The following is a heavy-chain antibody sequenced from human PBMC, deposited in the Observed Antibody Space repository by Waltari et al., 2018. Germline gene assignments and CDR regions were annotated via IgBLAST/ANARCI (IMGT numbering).Heavy chain of an antibody. CDR3: ASRYCTISRCYASSWNSFDY. D-gene: IGHD2-8*01. Sequence: VPLVESGGGVVQPGRSLRLHCAASGLPFGSYWMTLVRQAPGKGLDVWANINQDGSETYYVDSVKGRFTVSRDNADNSLYLQMNSLRAEDTAMYYCASRYCTISRCYASSWNSFDYWGQGTLVTVSS. J-gene: IGHJ4*02. CDR2: INQDGSET. CDR1: GLPFGSYW. V-gene: IGHV3-7*05.